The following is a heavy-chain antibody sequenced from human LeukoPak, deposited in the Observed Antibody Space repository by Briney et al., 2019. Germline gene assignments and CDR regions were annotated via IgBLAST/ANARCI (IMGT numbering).Heavy chain of an antibody. CDR3: ARDVAAPGGVYFDY. Sequence: GGSLRLSCAASGFTVSSNSMSWVRQAPGKGLVWVSVIYTGGTTYYADSVKGRFTISRDNSKNTLYLQMNSLRAEDTAVYYCARDVAAPGGVYFDYWGQRTLVTVSS. CDR1: GFTVSSNS. J-gene: IGHJ4*02. D-gene: IGHD6-13*01. CDR2: IYTGGTT. V-gene: IGHV3-66*01.